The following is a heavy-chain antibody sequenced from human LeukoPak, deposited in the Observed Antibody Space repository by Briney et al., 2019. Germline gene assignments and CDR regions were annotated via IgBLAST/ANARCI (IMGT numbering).Heavy chain of an antibody. D-gene: IGHD6-19*01. CDR2: ITGTGGST. V-gene: IGHV3-23*01. CDR1: GFTFTSYA. CDR3: AKVRDTRDWYKDAFDI. Sequence: GGSLRLSCAASGFTFTSYAMSWDRQAPGKGLEWVSAITGTGGSTYYAASVKGRFTVSRDNSKNTLYLQMSSLRAEDTAMYYCAKVRDTRDWYKDAFDIWGQGTRVTVSS. J-gene: IGHJ3*02.